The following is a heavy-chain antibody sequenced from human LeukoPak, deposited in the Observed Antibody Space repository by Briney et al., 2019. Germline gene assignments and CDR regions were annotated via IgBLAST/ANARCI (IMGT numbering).Heavy chain of an antibody. CDR2: ISGDGGST. D-gene: IGHD1-26*01. J-gene: IGHJ4*02. CDR3: ARQVGARPYFDY. V-gene: IGHV3-43*02. Sequence: PGGSLRLSCAASGFTFDDYAMHWVRQAPGKGLEWVSLISGDGGSTYYADSVKGRFTISRDNSKNSLYLQTNSLRTEDTALYYCARQVGARPYFDYWGQGTLVTVSS. CDR1: GFTFDDYA.